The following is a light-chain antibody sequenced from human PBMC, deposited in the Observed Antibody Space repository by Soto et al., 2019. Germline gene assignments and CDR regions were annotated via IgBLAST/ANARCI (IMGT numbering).Light chain of an antibody. CDR3: QQGASTPLT. CDR2: AAS. V-gene: IGKV1-39*01. Sequence: DIQMTQSPSSLSASVGDIVTITCRASQSISSYLNWFQQNPGKAPKLLIYAASSLQIGDPSRFSGSGSGTDCTLTISSLQPEYVETYDCQQGASTPLTFGGGTKVEIK. J-gene: IGKJ4*01. CDR1: QSISSY.